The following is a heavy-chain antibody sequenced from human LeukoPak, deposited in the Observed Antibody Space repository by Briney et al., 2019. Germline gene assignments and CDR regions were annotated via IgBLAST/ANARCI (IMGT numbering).Heavy chain of an antibody. CDR3: ARAQWRTYSYYYMDV. J-gene: IGHJ6*03. V-gene: IGHV3-53*01. D-gene: IGHD6-19*01. Sequence: PGGSLRLSCAASGFTVGFNYMSWVRQAPGKGLEWISVIYSGGSTYYADSVKGRFTISRDDSKNTLYLQMNSLRAEGTAIYYCARAQWRTYSYYYMDVWGKGTTVTVSS. CDR1: GFTVGFNY. CDR2: IYSGGST.